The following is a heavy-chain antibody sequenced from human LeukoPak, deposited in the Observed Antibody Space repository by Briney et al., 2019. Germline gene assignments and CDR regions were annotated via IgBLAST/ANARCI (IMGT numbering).Heavy chain of an antibody. D-gene: IGHD6-19*01. J-gene: IGHJ4*02. Sequence: GSVNVSLNASGYTFTSYYMHLVRHAPGQGLEWMGIINPSGGSTSYAQKFQGRVTMTRDTSTSTVYMELSSLRSEDTAVYYCARAEIAVAGSDYWGQGTLVTVSS. V-gene: IGHV1-46*01. CDR2: INPSGGST. CDR3: ARAEIAVAGSDY. CDR1: GYTFTSYY.